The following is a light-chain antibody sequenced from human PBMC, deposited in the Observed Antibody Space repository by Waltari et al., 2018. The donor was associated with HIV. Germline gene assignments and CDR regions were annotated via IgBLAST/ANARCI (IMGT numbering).Light chain of an antibody. CDR3: MQTLRTPWT. Sequence: LMTQSPRPLPVSFGEPASISCVSNETLRHENGFKYLDWYLQRRGRDPQLLVHLATSRAFGVPTRFGGSASDTNFPLTISRVETADVGLYYCMQTLRTPWTFGQGTRV. V-gene: IGKV2-28*01. CDR2: LAT. J-gene: IGKJ1*01. CDR1: ETLRHENGFKY.